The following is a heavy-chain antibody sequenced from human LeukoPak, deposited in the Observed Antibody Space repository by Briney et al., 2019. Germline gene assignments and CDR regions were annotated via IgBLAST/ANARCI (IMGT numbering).Heavy chain of an antibody. V-gene: IGHV5-51*01. D-gene: IGHD3-22*01. J-gene: IGHJ4*02. Sequence: GKSLKISCKGSGYSFTNYWIGWVPQMPGKVEEWMGIIYPGDSDTRYSPSFQGQVTISADKSISTAYLQWSSLKASDTAMYYCARHYGVVTTEGFDYWGQGTLVTVSS. CDR3: ARHYGVVTTEGFDY. CDR2: IYPGDSDT. CDR1: GYSFTNYW.